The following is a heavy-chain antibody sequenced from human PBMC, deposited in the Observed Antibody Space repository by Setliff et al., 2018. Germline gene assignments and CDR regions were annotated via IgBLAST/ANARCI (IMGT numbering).Heavy chain of an antibody. J-gene: IGHJ5*02. CDR1: GYTFTGYY. CDR3: ARVRSSSWLVVNWFDP. V-gene: IGHV1-2*06. D-gene: IGHD6-13*01. CDR2: INPNSGAT. Sequence: EASVKVSCKASGYTFTGYYMYWVRQAPGQGLEWMGRINPNSGATNFAQKFQGRVTMTRDTSISTAYMELRSLRSDDTAVYYCARVRSSSWLVVNWFDPWGQGTLVTVS.